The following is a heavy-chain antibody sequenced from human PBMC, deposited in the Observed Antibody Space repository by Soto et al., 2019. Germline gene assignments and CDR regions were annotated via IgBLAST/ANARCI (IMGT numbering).Heavy chain of an antibody. J-gene: IGHJ5*02. CDR2: IYYSRNT. D-gene: IGHD3-16*01. CDR3: AAGGVPNVGWFDP. Sequence: PSETLSLTCTVSGGSISSSTFYWGWIRQPPGKGLEWVGTIYYSRNTYYNPSLKSRVTISVDTSKNQLSPKLNSVTAADTAVYYCAAGGVPNVGWFDPWGQGTLVTVSS. V-gene: IGHV4-39*01. CDR1: GGSISSSTFY.